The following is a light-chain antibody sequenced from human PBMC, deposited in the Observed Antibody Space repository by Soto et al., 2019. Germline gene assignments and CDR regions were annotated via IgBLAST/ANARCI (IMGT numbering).Light chain of an antibody. CDR3: QQHNSSPST. V-gene: IGKV1-5*01. CDR1: QSISDW. J-gene: IGKJ1*01. Sequence: DIQMTQSPSTLSASVGDRVTITCRASQSISDWLAWFQQKPGKAPKVLIYDASTLESGVPLRFSGSGSGTEFTLTISSLQPEDSATYYCQQHNSSPSTFGQGTRVEIK. CDR2: DAS.